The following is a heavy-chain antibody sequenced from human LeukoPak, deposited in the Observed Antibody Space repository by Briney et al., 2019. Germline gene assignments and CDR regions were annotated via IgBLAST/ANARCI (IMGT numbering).Heavy chain of an antibody. Sequence: SETLSLTCTVPVDPTTSDYWSSIRQPPGRGLGWSGYIYYSGSTNYNPSFKSRVTISVDTSKNQFSLKLSSLTAADTAVYYCARDTSGYRRGSFDYWGQGTLVTVSS. J-gene: IGHJ4*02. D-gene: IGHD3-22*01. V-gene: IGHV4-59*01. CDR3: ARDTSGYRRGSFDY. CDR2: IYYSGST. CDR1: VDPTTSDY.